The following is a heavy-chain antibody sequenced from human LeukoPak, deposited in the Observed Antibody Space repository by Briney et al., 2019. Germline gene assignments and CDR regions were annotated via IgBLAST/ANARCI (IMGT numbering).Heavy chain of an antibody. CDR3: ARGRRGDFWSGYPY. CDR1: GYTFTSYD. V-gene: IGHV1-8*03. CDR2: MNPNSGNT. D-gene: IGHD3-3*01. Sequence: ASVKVSCKASGYTFTSYDINWVRQATGQGLEWMGWMNPNSGNTGYAQKFQGRVTITRNTSISTAYMELSSLRSEDTAVYYCARGRRGDFWSGYPYWGQGTLVTVSS. J-gene: IGHJ4*02.